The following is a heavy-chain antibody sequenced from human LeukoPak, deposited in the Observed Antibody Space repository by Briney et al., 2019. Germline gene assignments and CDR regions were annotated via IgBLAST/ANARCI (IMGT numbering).Heavy chain of an antibody. CDR1: GFTFSNYA. Sequence: GGSLRLSCAASGFTFSNYAMTWVRQVPGKGLEWVSGISHSGGSTNYADSVKGRFTISRDNSKNTLYLQMNSLRADDTAVFYCVKDKDAYGYSSGWYVGFFDYWGQGTLVTVSS. D-gene: IGHD6-19*01. CDR3: VKDKDAYGYSSGWYVGFFDY. J-gene: IGHJ4*02. V-gene: IGHV3-23*01. CDR2: ISHSGGST.